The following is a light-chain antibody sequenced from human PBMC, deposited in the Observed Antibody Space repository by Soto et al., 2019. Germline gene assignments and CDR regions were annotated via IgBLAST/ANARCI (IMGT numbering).Light chain of an antibody. V-gene: IGKV1-8*01. J-gene: IGKJ1*01. CDR1: QGISSY. Sequence: IQLKQSPSSLSASTGDRFTIPCRASQGISSYLAWYQQKPGKAPKLLIYDASTLESGVPSRFSGSRSGTEFTLTISSLQPDDFATYYCQQYNSYSWTFGQGTKVDIK. CDR3: QQYNSYSWT. CDR2: DAS.